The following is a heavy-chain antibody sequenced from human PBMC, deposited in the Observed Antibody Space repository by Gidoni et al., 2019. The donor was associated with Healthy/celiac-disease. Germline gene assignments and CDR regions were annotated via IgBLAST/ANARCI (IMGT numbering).Heavy chain of an antibody. V-gene: IGHV3-23*01. CDR2: ISGSGGST. CDR1: GFTFSSLA. CDR3: AKCAYDSSGYYYVGDYFDY. D-gene: IGHD3-22*01. Sequence: EVQLLESGGGLVQPGGSLRPSCASSGFTFSSLAMSWVRQAPGKGLEWVSAISGSGGSTYYADSVKGRFTISRDNSKNTLYLQMNSLRAEDTAVYYCAKCAYDSSGYYYVGDYFDYWGQGTLVTVSS. J-gene: IGHJ4*02.